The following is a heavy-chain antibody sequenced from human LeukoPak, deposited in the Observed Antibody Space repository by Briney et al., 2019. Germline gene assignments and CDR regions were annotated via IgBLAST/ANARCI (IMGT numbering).Heavy chain of an antibody. J-gene: IGHJ2*01. D-gene: IGHD3-3*01. Sequence: GGSLRLSCGASGFTFSDFGMHWVRQAPGKGLEWIAFIRFDGSHKYHADSVEGRFTISRDNFKSTMYVQMNSLKNEDTAVYYCTRCSYYDLWSGYHSFWGRGTLVIVSS. CDR1: GFTFSDFG. V-gene: IGHV3-30*02. CDR3: TRCSYYDLWSGYHSF. CDR2: IRFDGSHK.